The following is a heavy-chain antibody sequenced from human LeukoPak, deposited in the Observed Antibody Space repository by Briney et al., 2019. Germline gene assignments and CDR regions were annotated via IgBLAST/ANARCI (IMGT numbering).Heavy chain of an antibody. CDR2: ISYDGHNE. Sequence: GGSLRLSCAASGFTFSGYGMHWVRQAPGKGLEWVAVISYDGHNEYYGDSVKGRFTISRDNAKNSLYLQMNSLRAEDTAVYYCARDYYDSSHIDYWGQGTLVTVSS. D-gene: IGHD3-22*01. CDR3: ARDYYDSSHIDY. V-gene: IGHV3-30*03. J-gene: IGHJ4*02. CDR1: GFTFSGYG.